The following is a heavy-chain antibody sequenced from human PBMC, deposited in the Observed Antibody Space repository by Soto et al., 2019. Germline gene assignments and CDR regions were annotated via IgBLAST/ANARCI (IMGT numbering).Heavy chain of an antibody. CDR3: ARDSTGYELHYYDSSGLPY. CDR2: ISAYNGNT. J-gene: IGHJ4*02. D-gene: IGHD3-22*01. Sequence: QVQLVQSGAEVKTPGASVKVSCKASGYTFTSYGISWVRQAPGQGLEWMGWISAYNGNTNYAQKLQGRVTMTTDTSTSTAYMELRSLRSDDTAVYYCARDSTGYELHYYDSSGLPYWGQGTLVTVSS. CDR1: GYTFTSYG. V-gene: IGHV1-18*01.